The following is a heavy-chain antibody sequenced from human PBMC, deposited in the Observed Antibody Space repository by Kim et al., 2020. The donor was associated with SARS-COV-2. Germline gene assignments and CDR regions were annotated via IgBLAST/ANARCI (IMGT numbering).Heavy chain of an antibody. D-gene: IGHD4-17*01. CDR2: ISAYNGNT. V-gene: IGHV1-18*01. CDR3: ARGVSDDYGDYRGGYNWFDP. Sequence: ASVKVSCKASGYTFTSYGISWVRQAPGQGLEWMGWISAYNGNTNYAQKLQGRVTMTTDTSTSTAYMELRSLRSDDTAVYYCARGVSDDYGDYRGGYNWFDPWGQGTLVTVSS. CDR1: GYTFTSYG. J-gene: IGHJ5*02.